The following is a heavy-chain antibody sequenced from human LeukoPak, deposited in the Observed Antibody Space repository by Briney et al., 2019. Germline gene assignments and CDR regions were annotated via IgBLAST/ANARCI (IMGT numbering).Heavy chain of an antibody. CDR2: IRYDGSNK. CDR1: GFTFNNYG. D-gene: IGHD4-17*01. CDR3: AKPMTTVTPFDS. J-gene: IGHJ4*02. Sequence: GALRLSCAASGFTFNNYGMHWVRQAPGKGLEWVAFIRYDGSNKYYAESVKGRFTISRDDSKNTLYLQMNSLRAEDTAVYYCAKPMTTVTPFDSWGQGTLVTVSS. V-gene: IGHV3-30*02.